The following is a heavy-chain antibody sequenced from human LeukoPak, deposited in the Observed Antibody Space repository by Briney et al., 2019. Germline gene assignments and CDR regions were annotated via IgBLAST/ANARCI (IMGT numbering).Heavy chain of an antibody. Sequence: ASVNVSFKSSVYTFTSYYFDWVRQAAGQGLEWMGGMTPKSGRTGYAQKFKGRVRITRNTTISTDYLELSGMRSEDTAVYYCASGRSTGYPYYFDSWGQGTMVTVSS. CDR2: MTPKSGRT. CDR3: ASGRSTGYPYYFDS. J-gene: IGHJ4*02. CDR1: VYTFTSYY. D-gene: IGHD5-12*01. V-gene: IGHV1-8*03.